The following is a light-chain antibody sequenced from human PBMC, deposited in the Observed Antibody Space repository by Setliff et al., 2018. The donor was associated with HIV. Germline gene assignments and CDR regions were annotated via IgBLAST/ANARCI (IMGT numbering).Light chain of an antibody. CDR3: QVWDSSSDHPV. CDR1: NIGSKS. V-gene: IGLV3-21*04. J-gene: IGLJ2*01. Sequence: SYELTQPPSVSVAPGKTARITCGGNNIGSKSVHWYQQKPGQAPVLVIYYDSDRPSGIPERFSGSNSGNTATLTISRVEAGDEADYYCQVWDSSSDHPVFGGGTQWTVL. CDR2: YDS.